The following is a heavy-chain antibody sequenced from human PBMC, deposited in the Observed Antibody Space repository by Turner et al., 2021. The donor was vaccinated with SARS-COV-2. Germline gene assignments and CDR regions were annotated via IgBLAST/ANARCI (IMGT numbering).Heavy chain of an antibody. Sequence: QLHLQESGPGLVKRSETLSLTCTVSGGSISSSSYYWGWIRQPPGKGREWIGNFNNSGSTYYNPALKSRVTISVDTSKNQFSLKLSSVTAADTAVYYCAGQLWLRGLFDYWGQGTLVTVSS. J-gene: IGHJ4*02. CDR3: AGQLWLRGLFDY. CDR2: FNNSGST. V-gene: IGHV4-39*01. CDR1: GGSISSSSYY. D-gene: IGHD5-18*01.